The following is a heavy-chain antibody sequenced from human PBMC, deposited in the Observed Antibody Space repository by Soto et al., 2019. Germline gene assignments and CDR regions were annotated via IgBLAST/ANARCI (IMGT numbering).Heavy chain of an antibody. CDR2: ISGSGGST. V-gene: IGHV3-23*01. J-gene: IGHJ3*02. CDR3: AKDRGGFAAETGTTDAFDI. Sequence: PGGSLRLSCAASGFTFSSYAMSWVRQAPGKGLEWVSAISGSGGSTYYADSVKGRFTISRDNSKNTLYLQMNSLRAEDTAVYYCAKDRGGFAAETGTTDAFDIWGQGTMVTVSS. CDR1: GFTFSSYA. D-gene: IGHD1-7*01.